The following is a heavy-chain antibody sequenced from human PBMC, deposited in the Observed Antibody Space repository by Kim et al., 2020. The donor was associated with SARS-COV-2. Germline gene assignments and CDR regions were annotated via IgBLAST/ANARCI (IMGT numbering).Heavy chain of an antibody. CDR3: ASTGQWLVGTIDY. Sequence: GGSLRLSCAASGFTVSSNYMSWVRQAPGKGLEWVSVIYSGGSTYYADSVKGRFTISRDNSKNTLYLQMNSLRAEDTAVYYCASTGQWLVGTIDYWGQGTLVTVSS. J-gene: IGHJ4*02. CDR2: IYSGGST. V-gene: IGHV3-53*01. D-gene: IGHD6-19*01. CDR1: GFTVSSNY.